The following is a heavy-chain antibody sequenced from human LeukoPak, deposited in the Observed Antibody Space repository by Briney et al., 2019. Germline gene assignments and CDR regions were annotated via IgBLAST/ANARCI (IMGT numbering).Heavy chain of an antibody. J-gene: IGHJ4*02. CDR1: GFTFSSYA. Sequence: PGGSLRLSCAASGFTFSSYAMSWVRQAPGKGLEWVSAISGSGGSTYYADSVKGRFTISRDNSKNTLYLQMNSLRAEDTAVYYCAKDLNGPQPILYTVTTFDYWGQGTLVTVSS. V-gene: IGHV3-23*01. CDR3: AKDLNGPQPILYTVTTFDY. CDR2: ISGSGGST. D-gene: IGHD4-17*01.